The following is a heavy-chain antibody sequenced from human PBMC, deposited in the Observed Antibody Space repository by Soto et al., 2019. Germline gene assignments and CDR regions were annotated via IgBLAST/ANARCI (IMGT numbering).Heavy chain of an antibody. CDR3: ARAGRSRYYDFWSGYYDWFDP. V-gene: IGHV4-34*01. CDR2: INHSGST. CDR1: GGSFSCYY. Sequence: SETLSLTCAVYGGSFSCYYWSWIRQPPGKGLEWIGEINHSGSTNYNPSLKSRVTISVDTSKNQFSLKLSSVTAADTAVYYCARAGRSRYYDFWSGYYDWFDPWGQGTLVTVSS. D-gene: IGHD3-3*01. J-gene: IGHJ5*02.